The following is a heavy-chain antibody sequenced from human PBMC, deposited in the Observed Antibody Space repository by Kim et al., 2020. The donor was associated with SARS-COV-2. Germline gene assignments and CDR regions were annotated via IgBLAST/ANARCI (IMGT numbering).Heavy chain of an antibody. D-gene: IGHD2-2*01. V-gene: IGHV3-23*01. CDR1: GFTFSTYA. CDR2: ISGGGGST. J-gene: IGHJ4*01. CDR3: ARTRLCSGTWCCFDF. Sequence: GGSLRLSCAASGFTFSTYAMSWVRQAPGKRLEWVSGISGGGGSTYYADSVRGRFTISRDNSKNTLFLQMNSLRADDTAVYYCARTRLCSGTWCCFDFWG.